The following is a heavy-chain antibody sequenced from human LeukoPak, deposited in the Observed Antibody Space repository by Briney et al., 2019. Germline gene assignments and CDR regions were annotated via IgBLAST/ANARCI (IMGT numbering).Heavy chain of an antibody. D-gene: IGHD6-13*01. CDR2: INHSGST. Sequence: SETLSLTCAVYGGSFSGYYWSWIRQPPGKGLEWIGEINHSGSTNYNPSLKSRVTISVDTSKNQFSLKLSSVTAADTAVYYCARADKAAAGANADYGMDVWGQGTTVTVSS. CDR3: ARADKAAAGANADYGMDV. V-gene: IGHV4-34*01. CDR1: GGSFSGYY. J-gene: IGHJ6*02.